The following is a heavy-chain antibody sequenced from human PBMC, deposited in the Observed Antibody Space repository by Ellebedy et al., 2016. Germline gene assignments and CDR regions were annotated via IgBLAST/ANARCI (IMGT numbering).Heavy chain of an antibody. J-gene: IGHJ4*02. V-gene: IGHV1-69*13. Sequence: ASVKVSCKASGGTFSSYAISWVRQAPGQGLEWMGGIIPIFGTANYAQKFQGRVTITADESTSTAYMELSSLRSEDTAVYYCARARRQCGGDCYSLGYWGQGTLVTVSS. D-gene: IGHD2-21*02. CDR1: GGTFSSYA. CDR3: ARARRQCGGDCYSLGY. CDR2: IIPIFGTA.